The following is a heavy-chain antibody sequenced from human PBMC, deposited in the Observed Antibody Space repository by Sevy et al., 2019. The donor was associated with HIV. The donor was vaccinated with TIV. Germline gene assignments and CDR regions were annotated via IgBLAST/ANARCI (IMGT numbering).Heavy chain of an antibody. CDR2: IFSSGST. D-gene: IGHD6-19*01. Sequence: GGSLRLSCAISGFTVNDKYIIWVRQAPGKGLEWVSVIFSSGSTYYADSAKGRFTISRDNSKNTVDFQMNMVRAEDTAVYYCVSLFLSYRSGWSYFDYWGQGTLVTVSS. V-gene: IGHV3-66*02. J-gene: IGHJ4*02. CDR3: VSLFLSYRSGWSYFDY. CDR1: GFTVNDKY.